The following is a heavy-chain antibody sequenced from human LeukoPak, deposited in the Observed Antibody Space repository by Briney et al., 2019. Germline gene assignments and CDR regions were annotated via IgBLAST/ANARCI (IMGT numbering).Heavy chain of an antibody. CDR3: AKPGDDKYCSGGSCYYSEYFQH. CDR2: IWYDGSNT. J-gene: IGHJ1*01. Sequence: PGRSLRLSCAASGFTFRSYGMHWVRQAPGKGLEWVAVIWYDGSNTNYTDSVRGRFTISRDNSKDTLYLQMNSLKAEDTAVYYCAKPGDDKYCSGGSCYYSEYFQHWGQGTLVTVSS. D-gene: IGHD2-15*01. V-gene: IGHV3-33*06. CDR1: GFTFRSYG.